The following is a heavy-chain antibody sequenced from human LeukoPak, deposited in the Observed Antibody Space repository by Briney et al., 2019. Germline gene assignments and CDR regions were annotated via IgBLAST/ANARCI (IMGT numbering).Heavy chain of an antibody. CDR3: AKQSVDV. CDR1: GFTFTNFA. J-gene: IGHJ5*02. Sequence: PGGSLRLSCAASGFTFTNFAMNWVRQAPGKGLEWVSSISESGDDTAYADSVKGRFTISRDNSRNTLYLQMISLRAEDTAVYYCAKQSVDVWAQGPLVPVS. V-gene: IGHV3-23*01. CDR2: ISESGDDT.